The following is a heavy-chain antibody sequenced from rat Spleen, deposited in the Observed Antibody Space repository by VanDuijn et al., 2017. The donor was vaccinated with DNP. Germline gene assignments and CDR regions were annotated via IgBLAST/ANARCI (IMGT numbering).Heavy chain of an antibody. CDR3: ARWSDYFDY. CDR1: GYSITSHY. CDR2: ISYSGGT. J-gene: IGHJ2*01. Sequence: EVQLQESGPGLVKPSQSLSLTCSVTGYSITSHYWGWIRQFPGNKMEYIGHISYSGGTSYNPSLKSRISITRDTSKNQFFLHLNSVTTEDTATYYCARWSDYFDYWGQGVMVTVSS. V-gene: IGHV3-1*01.